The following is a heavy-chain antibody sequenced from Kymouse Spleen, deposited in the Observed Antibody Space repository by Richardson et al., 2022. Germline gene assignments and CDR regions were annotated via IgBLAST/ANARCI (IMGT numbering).Heavy chain of an antibody. J-gene: IGHJ5*02. CDR1: GFTFDDYA. V-gene: IGHV3-9*01. D-gene: IGHD6-13*01. Sequence: EVQLVESGGGLVQPGRSLRLSCAASGFTFDDYAMHWVRQAPGKGLEWVSGISWNSGSIGYADSVKGRFTISRDNAKNSLYLQMNSLRAEDTALYYCAKDIEDSSSWYVWFDPWGQGTLVTVSS. CDR3: AKDIEDSSSWYVWFDP. CDR2: ISWNSGSI.